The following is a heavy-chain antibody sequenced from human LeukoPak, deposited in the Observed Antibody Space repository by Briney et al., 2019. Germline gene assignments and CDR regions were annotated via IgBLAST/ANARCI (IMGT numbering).Heavy chain of an antibody. CDR2: IEGDGVTT. CDR3: ARDQHVAAADY. J-gene: IGHJ4*02. D-gene: IGHD6-13*01. V-gene: IGHV3-74*01. CDR1: GFTFSHYW. Sequence: GGSLRLSCAASGFTFSHYWMHWVRQAPGKGLEWVSRIEGDGVTTNYVDSVKGRFIISRDNAENTVYLQMNSLRAEDTAVYYCARDQHVAAADYWGQGTLVTVSS.